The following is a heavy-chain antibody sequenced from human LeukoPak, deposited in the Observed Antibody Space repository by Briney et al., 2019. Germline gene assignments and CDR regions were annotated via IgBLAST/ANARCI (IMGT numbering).Heavy chain of an antibody. CDR2: INAGNGNT. J-gene: IGHJ4*02. V-gene: IGHV1-3*01. D-gene: IGHD3-10*02. Sequence: ASVKVSCKASGYTFTTYALHWVRQAPGQRLEWMGWINAGNGNTKYSQKFQARVTVTRDTSASTAYMELSSLRSEDTAVYYCARDMFGELLYGALDYWGQGTLVTVSS. CDR3: ARDMFGELLYGALDY. CDR1: GYTFTTYA.